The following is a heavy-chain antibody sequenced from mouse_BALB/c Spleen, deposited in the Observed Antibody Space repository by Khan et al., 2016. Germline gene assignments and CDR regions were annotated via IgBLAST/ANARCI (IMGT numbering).Heavy chain of an antibody. CDR2: ISSGSSTI. CDR3: AREGGTSYYAMDY. J-gene: IGHJ4*01. Sequence: EVELVESGGGLVQPGGSRKLSCAASGFTFSSFGMHWVRQAPEKGLEWVAYISSGSSTIYYADTVKGRFTISRDNPKNTLFLQMTSLRSEDTAMSYCAREGGTSYYAMDYWGQGTSVTVSS. CDR1: GFTFSSFG. V-gene: IGHV5-17*02. D-gene: IGHD4-1*01.